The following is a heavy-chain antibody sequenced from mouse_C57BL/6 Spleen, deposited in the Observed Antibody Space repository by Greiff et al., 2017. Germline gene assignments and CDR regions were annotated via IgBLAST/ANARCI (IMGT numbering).Heavy chain of an antibody. CDR3: AREGTTVVTGAMDY. CDR2: IYPGDGDT. J-gene: IGHJ4*01. CDR1: GYAFSSSW. D-gene: IGHD1-1*01. V-gene: IGHV1-82*01. Sequence: VKLMESGPELVKPGASVKISCKASGYAFSSSWMNWVKQRPGKGLEWIGRIYPGDGDTNYNGKFKGKATLTADKSSSTAYMQLSSLTSEDSAVYFCAREGTTVVTGAMDYWGQGTSVTVSS.